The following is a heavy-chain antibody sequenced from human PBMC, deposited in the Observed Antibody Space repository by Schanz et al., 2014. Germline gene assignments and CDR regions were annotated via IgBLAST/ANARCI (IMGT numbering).Heavy chain of an antibody. CDR1: GFSFSTHW. Sequence: VQLVESGGGLVQPGGSVRLSCGASGFSFSTHWMAWVRQAPGKGLEWVANIGDDGADKYYLDSVRGRFTISRDNAKNSLYLQMNSLRAEDTAVYYCARDAVTSVLTPGFYYWGQGTLVTVSS. V-gene: IGHV3-7*01. J-gene: IGHJ4*02. CDR3: ARDAVTSVLTPGFYY. D-gene: IGHD4-17*01. CDR2: IGDDGADK.